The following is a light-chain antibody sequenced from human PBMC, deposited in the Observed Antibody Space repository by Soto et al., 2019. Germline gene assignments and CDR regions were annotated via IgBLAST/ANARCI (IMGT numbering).Light chain of an antibody. Sequence: ELVLTQSPGTQSLSPGERATLSCRASQSVAGTYLAWYQQKPGQAPRLLIYRASSRATGIPDRFSGSGSGTDFTLTISRLEPEDFAVFYCQQYGSSPVTFGQGTRLEIK. CDR3: QQYGSSPVT. V-gene: IGKV3-20*01. CDR2: RAS. CDR1: QSVAGTY. J-gene: IGKJ5*01.